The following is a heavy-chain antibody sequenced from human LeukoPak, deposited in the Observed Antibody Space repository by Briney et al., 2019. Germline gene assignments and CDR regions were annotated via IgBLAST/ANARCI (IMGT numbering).Heavy chain of an antibody. J-gene: IGHJ4*02. CDR3: ARENLAPAADY. D-gene: IGHD2-2*01. CDR2: IRGDGSMT. Sequence: GGSLRLSCAASEFTFSAYWMHWVRQAPGKGLVWVSRIRGDGSMTNYADSVKGRFTISRDNAKNTLYLQMNSLRLEDTAVYYCARENLAPAADYWGQGTVVTVSS. CDR1: EFTFSAYW. V-gene: IGHV3-74*01.